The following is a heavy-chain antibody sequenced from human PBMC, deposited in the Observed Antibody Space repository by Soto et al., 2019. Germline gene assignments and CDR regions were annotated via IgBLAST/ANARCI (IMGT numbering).Heavy chain of an antibody. D-gene: IGHD5-12*01. V-gene: IGHV1-69*12. CDR1: GGTFSSYT. J-gene: IGHJ2*01. Sequence: QVQLVQSGAEVKKPGSSVTVSCKASGGTFSSYTISWVRQAPGQGLEWMGGIIPIFGTANYAQKFQGRVTITADESTSTADMELSSLRSEDTAVYYCARGNHRWLQLWYFDLWGRGTLVTVCS. CDR3: ARGNHRWLQLWYFDL. CDR2: IIPIFGTA.